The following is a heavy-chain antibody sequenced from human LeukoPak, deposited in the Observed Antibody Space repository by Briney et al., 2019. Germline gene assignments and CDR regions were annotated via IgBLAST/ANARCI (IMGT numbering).Heavy chain of an antibody. V-gene: IGHV3-21*01. CDR1: GFTFSSYS. J-gene: IGHJ4*02. CDR2: ISSSSSYI. Sequence: GGSLRLSCAASGFTFSSYSMNWVRQAPGKGLEWVSSISSSSSYIYYADSVKGRFTISRDNAKNSLYLQMNSLRAEDTAVYYCASSLGPRNTYFDYWGQGTLVTVSS. D-gene: IGHD3-16*01. CDR3: ASSLGPRNTYFDY.